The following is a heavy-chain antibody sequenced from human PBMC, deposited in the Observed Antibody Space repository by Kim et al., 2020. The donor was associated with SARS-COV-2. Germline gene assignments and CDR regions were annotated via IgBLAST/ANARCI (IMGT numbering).Heavy chain of an antibody. J-gene: IGHJ4*02. V-gene: IGHV4-59*01. Sequence: SETLSLTCTVSGGSISSYYWSWIRQPPGKGLEWIGYIYYSGSTNYNPSLKSRVTISVDTSKNQFSLKLSSVTAADTAVYYCAGDRGVGTAFYFDYWGQGTLVTVSS. CDR3: AGDRGVGTAFYFDY. CDR2: IYYSGST. D-gene: IGHD7-27*01. CDR1: GGSISSYY.